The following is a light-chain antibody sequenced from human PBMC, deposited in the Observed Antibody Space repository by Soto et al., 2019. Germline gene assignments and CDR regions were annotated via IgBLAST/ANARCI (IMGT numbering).Light chain of an antibody. CDR1: QSINSW. V-gene: IGKV1-5*03. J-gene: IGKJ1*01. Sequence: DIQMTQSPSTLSASIGDRVTITCRASQSINSWLAWHQQKPGKAPKLLIYKASYLEGGVPSRFSGSASGTEFTLTISSLQPDVFATYYCQQYHAFPGTFGQGTRVEIK. CDR3: QQYHAFPGT. CDR2: KAS.